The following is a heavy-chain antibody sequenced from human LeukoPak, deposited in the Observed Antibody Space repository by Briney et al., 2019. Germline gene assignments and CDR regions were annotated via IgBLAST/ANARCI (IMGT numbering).Heavy chain of an antibody. J-gene: IGHJ4*02. CDR3: ARDLTLGKPDYFDH. V-gene: IGHV3-30-3*01. CDR1: GFSFTNYD. Sequence: PRGSLRLSCVASGFSFTNYDIHWVRQAPGRGLEWVAVTSLDGSNKLYTDTVRGRFIISRDNSKNTVYLQMDSLRAEDTAVYYCARDLTLGKPDYFDHWGQGTLVTVSS. D-gene: IGHD7-27*01. CDR2: TSLDGSNK.